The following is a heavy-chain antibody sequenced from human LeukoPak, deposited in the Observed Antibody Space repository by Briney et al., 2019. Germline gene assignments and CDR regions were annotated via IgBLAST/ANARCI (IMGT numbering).Heavy chain of an antibody. CDR1: GFTFTSSA. D-gene: IGHD4-17*01. CDR3: AADVGHYGDSCGFDP. Sequence: VKVSCQASGFTFTSSAVQWVRQARGQRLEWIGWIVVGSGNTNYAQKFQERVTITRDMSTSTAYMELSSLRSEDTAVYYCAADVGHYGDSCGFDPWGQGTLVTVSS. V-gene: IGHV1-58*01. J-gene: IGHJ5*02. CDR2: IVVGSGNT.